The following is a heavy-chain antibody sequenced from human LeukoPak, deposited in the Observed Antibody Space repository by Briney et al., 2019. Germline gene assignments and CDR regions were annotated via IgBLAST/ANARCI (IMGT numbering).Heavy chain of an antibody. D-gene: IGHD6-13*01. CDR3: ARRSAAAEHFDY. V-gene: IGHV5-51*01. J-gene: IGHJ4*02. Sequence: GESLKISCKGSGYTFTTYWIAWVRQMPGKGLEWMGIIYPGDSDTRYSPSFQGQVTISADKSISTAYLQWSSLKASDTAFYYCARRSAAAEHFDYWGQGSLVTVSS. CDR2: IYPGDSDT. CDR1: GYTFTTYW.